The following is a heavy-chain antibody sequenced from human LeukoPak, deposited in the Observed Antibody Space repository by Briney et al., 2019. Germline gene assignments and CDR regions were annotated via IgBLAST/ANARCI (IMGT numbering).Heavy chain of an antibody. CDR2: IYNGVNT. J-gene: IGHJ5*02. CDR1: GASVSSASY. Sequence: SETLSLTCTVSGASVSSASYWSWIRQPPGKGVEWIAHIYNGVNTNYNPSLKSRVAISVDTSKNQFSLRLNSVTAADTAVYYCARSRAFNSGAFDPWGQGSLDTVSS. CDR3: ARSRAFNSGAFDP. V-gene: IGHV4-61*01. D-gene: IGHD1-26*01.